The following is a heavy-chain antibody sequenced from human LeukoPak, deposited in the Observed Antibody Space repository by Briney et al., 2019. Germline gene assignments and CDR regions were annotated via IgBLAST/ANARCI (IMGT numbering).Heavy chain of an antibody. D-gene: IGHD1-26*01. CDR1: GFTFNTYT. J-gene: IGHJ4*02. V-gene: IGHV3-21*04. CDR3: AREGWELGYFDY. CDR2: ITASSTAI. Sequence: TGGSLRLSCAASGFTFNTYTMNWVRQAPGKGLEWVSSITASSTAIYSADSVKGRFTISRDNAKNSLYLQMNSLRAEDTALYYCAREGWELGYFDYWGQGTLVTVSS.